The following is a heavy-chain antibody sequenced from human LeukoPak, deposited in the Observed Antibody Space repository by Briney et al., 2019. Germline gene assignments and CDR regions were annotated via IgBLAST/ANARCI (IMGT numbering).Heavy chain of an antibody. D-gene: IGHD3-16*01. CDR3: ARDVWEITFGGGFAY. J-gene: IGHJ4*02. CDR2: IYYSGST. CDR1: GGSISSYY. Sequence: HPSETLSLTCTVSGGSISSYYWSWIRQPPGKGLEWIGYIYYSGSTNYNPSLKSRVTISVDTSKNQFSLKLSSVTAADTAVYYCARDVWEITFGGGFAYWGQGTLVTVSS. V-gene: IGHV4-59*01.